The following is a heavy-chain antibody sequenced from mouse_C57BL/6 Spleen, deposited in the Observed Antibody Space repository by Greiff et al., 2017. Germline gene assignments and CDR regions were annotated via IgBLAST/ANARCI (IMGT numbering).Heavy chain of an antibody. CDR2: IDPSDSYT. Sequence: VKLQQPGAELVMPGASVKLSCKASGYTFTSYWMHWVKQRPGQGLEWIGEIDPSDSYTNYNQKFKGKSTLTVDKSSSTAYMQLSSLTSEDSAVYYCAARGYYYAMDYWGQGTSVTVSS. J-gene: IGHJ4*01. V-gene: IGHV1-69*01. CDR3: AARGYYYAMDY. CDR1: GYTFTSYW.